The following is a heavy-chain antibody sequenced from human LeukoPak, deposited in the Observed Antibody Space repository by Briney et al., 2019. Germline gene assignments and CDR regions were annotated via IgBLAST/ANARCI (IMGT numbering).Heavy chain of an antibody. Sequence: SETLSLTCAVSGGSISGYYWSWIRQPPGKGLEWIGYIHYTGGTNQNPSPTSRVAISVDTSKNQFYLKLSSVTAADSAVYYCARVDPDSSSTLEVFDYWGQGTLVTVSS. CDR1: GGSISGYY. V-gene: IGHV4-59*01. CDR3: ARVDPDSSSTLEVFDY. D-gene: IGHD6-6*01. CDR2: IHYTGGT. J-gene: IGHJ4*02.